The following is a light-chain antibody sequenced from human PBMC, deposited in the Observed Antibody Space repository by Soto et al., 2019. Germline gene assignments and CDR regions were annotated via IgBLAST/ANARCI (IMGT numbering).Light chain of an antibody. V-gene: IGKV3-15*01. CDR3: QQYNNWPWT. CDR2: GAS. CDR1: QSVGSN. J-gene: IGKJ1*01. Sequence: EIVMTQSPVTLSVSPGERATLSCRASQSVGSNLAWYQQKPGQAPRLLISGASTGATGVPATFSGGGSGTEFTLTINSLQSEDFAIYYCQQYNNWPWTFGQGTKVDIK.